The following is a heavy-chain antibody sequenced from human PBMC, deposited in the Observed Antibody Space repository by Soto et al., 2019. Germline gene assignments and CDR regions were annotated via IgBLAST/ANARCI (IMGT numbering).Heavy chain of an antibody. D-gene: IGHD3-22*01. Sequence: EVQLLESGGGLVQPGGSLRLSCAASGFTFSSYAMSWVRQAPGKGLEWVSAISGSGGSTYYADSVKGRFTISRDNSKNTLYLQMNSLRAEDTAVYYCAKEPNRPLTYYYDSSGNFDYWGQGTLVTVSS. V-gene: IGHV3-23*01. CDR2: ISGSGGST. J-gene: IGHJ4*02. CDR1: GFTFSSYA. CDR3: AKEPNRPLTYYYDSSGNFDY.